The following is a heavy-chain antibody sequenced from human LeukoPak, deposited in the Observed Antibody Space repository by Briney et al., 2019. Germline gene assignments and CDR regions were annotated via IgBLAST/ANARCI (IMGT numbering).Heavy chain of an antibody. D-gene: IGHD6-13*01. V-gene: IGHV3-30*02. CDR1: GFTFSDYG. Sequence: GGSLRLSCAASGFTFSDYGMHWVRQAPGKGLEWVAFIRYDGSDKYYADSVKGRFTISRDNSKNTLYVHMNTLRAEDTAVYYCAKDIGRSSYYYFDYWGQGTLVTVSS. J-gene: IGHJ4*02. CDR2: IRYDGSDK. CDR3: AKDIGRSSYYYFDY.